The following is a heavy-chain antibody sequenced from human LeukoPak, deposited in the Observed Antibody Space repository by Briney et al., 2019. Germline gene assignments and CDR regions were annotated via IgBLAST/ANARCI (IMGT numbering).Heavy chain of an antibody. Sequence: GGSLRLSCAVSGFTVSSNYMSWVRQAPGKGLEWVSIIYSGGSTYYADSVKGRFTISRDNSKNTLYLQMNSLRAEDTAVYYCARDKSSPHAFDIWGQGTMVTVSS. CDR2: IYSGGST. CDR1: GFTVSSNY. V-gene: IGHV3-53*01. J-gene: IGHJ3*02. CDR3: ARDKSSPHAFDI.